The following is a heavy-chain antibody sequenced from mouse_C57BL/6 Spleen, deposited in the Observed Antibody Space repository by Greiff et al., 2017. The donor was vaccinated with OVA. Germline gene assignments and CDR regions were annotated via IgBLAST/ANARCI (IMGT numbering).Heavy chain of an antibody. Sequence: QVQLQQPGAELVRPGSSVKLSCKASGYTFTSYWMHWVKQRPIQGLEWIGNIDPSDSETHYNQKFKDKATLTVDKSSSTAYMQLSSLTSEDSAVYYCARSYDGSSYEYFDVWGTGTTVTVSS. CDR2: IDPSDSET. J-gene: IGHJ1*03. D-gene: IGHD1-1*01. CDR3: ARSYDGSSYEYFDV. V-gene: IGHV1-52*01. CDR1: GYTFTSYW.